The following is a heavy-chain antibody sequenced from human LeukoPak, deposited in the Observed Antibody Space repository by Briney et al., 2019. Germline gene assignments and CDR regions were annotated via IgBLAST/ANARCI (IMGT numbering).Heavy chain of an antibody. Sequence: PGGSLRLSCAASGFTFSSYGMHWVRQAPGKGLEWVAVISYDGSNKYYADSVKGRFTISRDNSKNTLYLQMNSLRAEDTAVYYGGKDLLGYSSGWSPRADYWGRGTLVTVS. CDR3: GKDLLGYSSGWSPRADY. CDR2: ISYDGSNK. J-gene: IGHJ4*02. D-gene: IGHD6-13*01. V-gene: IGHV3-30*18. CDR1: GFTFSSYG.